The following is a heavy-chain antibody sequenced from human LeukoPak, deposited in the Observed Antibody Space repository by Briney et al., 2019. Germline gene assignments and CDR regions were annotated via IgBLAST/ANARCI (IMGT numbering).Heavy chain of an antibody. CDR1: GGSFSGYY. J-gene: IGHJ6*03. CDR3: ARGRRCSSTSCSVPYYYYYMDV. Sequence: SETLSLTCAVYGGSFSGYYWSWIRQPPGKGLEWIGEINHSRSTNYNPSLKSRVTISVDTSKNQFSLKLSSVTAADTAVYYCARGRRCSSTSCSVPYYYYYMDVWGKGTTVTVSS. D-gene: IGHD2-2*01. CDR2: INHSRST. V-gene: IGHV4-34*01.